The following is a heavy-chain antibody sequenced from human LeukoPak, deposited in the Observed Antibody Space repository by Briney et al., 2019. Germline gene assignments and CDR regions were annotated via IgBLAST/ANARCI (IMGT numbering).Heavy chain of an antibody. D-gene: IGHD3-10*01. V-gene: IGHV3-7*01. CDR3: ARDYYGNYYYYYYGMDV. J-gene: IGHJ6*02. CDR1: GFTFSSYW. CDR2: IKQDGSEK. Sequence: GGSLRLSCAASGFTFSSYWMSWVRQAPGKGLEWVANIKQDGSEKYCVDSVKGRFTISRDNAKNSLYLQMNSLRAEDTAVYYCARDYYGNYYYYYYGMDVWGQGTTVTVSS.